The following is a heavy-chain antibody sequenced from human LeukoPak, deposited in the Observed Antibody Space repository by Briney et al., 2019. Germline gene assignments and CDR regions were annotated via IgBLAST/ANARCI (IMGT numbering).Heavy chain of an antibody. V-gene: IGHV3-23*01. J-gene: IGHJ6*03. CDR1: GFSFSNYG. CDR2: ISASGRST. CDR3: AKASPIDYYYYYMDV. Sequence: PGGTLRLSCAASGFSFSNYGMSWVRQAPGKGLVWVSGISASGRSTKNADPVKGRFTISRDNSKNTVYLQMNSLRAEDTALYYCAKASPIDYYYYYMDVWGKGTTVTISS.